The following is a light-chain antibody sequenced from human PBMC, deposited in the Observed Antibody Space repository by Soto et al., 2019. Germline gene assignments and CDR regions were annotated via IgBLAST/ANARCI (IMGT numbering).Light chain of an antibody. CDR2: DAS. Sequence: EVVLTQSPGTLSSSPGERATISCRASQSVSSYLAWYQQKPGQPPKLLIYDASNRATGIPARFSGSGSETDYTLTISSLDPEDFAVYYCQQRSSWPLTFGGGTKVEIK. V-gene: IGKV3-11*01. J-gene: IGKJ4*01. CDR3: QQRSSWPLT. CDR1: QSVSSY.